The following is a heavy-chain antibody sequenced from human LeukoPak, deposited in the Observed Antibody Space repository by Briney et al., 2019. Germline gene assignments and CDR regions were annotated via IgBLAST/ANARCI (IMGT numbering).Heavy chain of an antibody. CDR1: SYSISSGYF. D-gene: IGHD2-2*01. V-gene: IGHV4-38-2*01. Sequence: SETLSLTCVVSSYSISSGYFLGWIRQPPGKGLEWIGIIYHTGNAFYNPSLKSRLTIIVDSSKDQISLNLNSVTAADTAVYYCARKGGPAAPFDSWGQGTLVTVSS. CDR2: IYHTGNA. CDR3: ARKGGPAAPFDS. J-gene: IGHJ4*02.